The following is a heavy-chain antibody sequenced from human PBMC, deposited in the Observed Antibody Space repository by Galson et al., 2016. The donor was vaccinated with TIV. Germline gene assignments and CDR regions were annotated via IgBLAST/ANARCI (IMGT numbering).Heavy chain of an antibody. D-gene: IGHD2-2*01. J-gene: IGHJ3*02. V-gene: IGHV2-5*02. CDR1: GFSLSTSGVA. CDR3: AHRRSVASAVLDAFDI. Sequence: PALVKPTQTLTLTCTFSGFSLSTSGVAVGWIRQPPGKALEWLALIYWDDDKRDRQSLKSRLTITKDTPKNQVLLTVTNLDPEDTATYYCAHRRSVASAVLDAFDIWGPGTVVTVSS. CDR2: IYWDDDK.